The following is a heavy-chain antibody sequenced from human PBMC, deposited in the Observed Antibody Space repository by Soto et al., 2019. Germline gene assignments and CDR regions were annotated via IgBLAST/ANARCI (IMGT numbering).Heavy chain of an antibody. J-gene: IGHJ4*02. D-gene: IGHD2-2*01. CDR3: ARLSLYCTSTSCYFDS. Sequence: ESMKVSCAACVSVFISYWIVWVRQTPGKGLEWMGIIYPGDSDTRYSPSFQGQVTISADKSSSTAYLHWSTMKASDTAMYYCARLSLYCTSTSCYFDSWGQGTLVTVSS. CDR1: VSVFISYW. V-gene: IGHV5-51*01. CDR2: IYPGDSDT.